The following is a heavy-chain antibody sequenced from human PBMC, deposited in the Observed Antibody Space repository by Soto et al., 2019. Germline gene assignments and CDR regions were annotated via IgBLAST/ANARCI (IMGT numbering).Heavy chain of an antibody. V-gene: IGHV3-21*01. CDR1: GFTFSSYS. CDR2: ISSSSSYI. Sequence: PGGSLRLSCAASGFTFSSYSMNWVRQAPGKGLEWVSSISSSSSYIYYADSVKGRFTISRDNAKNSLYLQMNSLRAEDTAVYYCARSKGVTTVTTRYYYYGMDVWGQGTTVTVSS. CDR3: ARSKGVTTVTTRYYYYGMDV. D-gene: IGHD4-17*01. J-gene: IGHJ6*02.